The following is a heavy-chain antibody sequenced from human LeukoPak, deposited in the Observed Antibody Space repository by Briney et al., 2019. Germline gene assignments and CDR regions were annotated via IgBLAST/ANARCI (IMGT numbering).Heavy chain of an antibody. CDR1: GFTFSRYW. D-gene: IGHD2-2*01. V-gene: IGHV3-7*01. J-gene: IGHJ4*02. CDR3: ARVLYGSSVNVLDY. CDR2: MNEYGTEK. Sequence: GGSLTLSCAASGFTFSRYWMNWVRQAPGKGLEWVANMNEYGTEKYYVGSVGGRFTISRDNAEKSLFLQMNSLRAEDTAVYRCARVLYGSSVNVLDYWGPGTLVTVSS.